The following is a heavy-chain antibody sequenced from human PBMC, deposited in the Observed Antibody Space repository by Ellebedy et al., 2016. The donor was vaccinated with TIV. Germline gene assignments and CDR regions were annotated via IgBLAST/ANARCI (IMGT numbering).Heavy chain of an antibody. V-gene: IGHV1-46*01. J-gene: IGHJ4*02. CDR1: GYTFTSYY. Sequence: ASVKVSXXASGYTFTSYYMHWVRQAPGQGLEWMGIINPSGNSTSYIQKFQGRVTMTRNTSKSTAYMELSSLTSEDTAVYYCAREVGGSGSRWGQGTLVTVSS. CDR2: INPSGNST. CDR3: AREVGGSGSR. D-gene: IGHD3-10*01.